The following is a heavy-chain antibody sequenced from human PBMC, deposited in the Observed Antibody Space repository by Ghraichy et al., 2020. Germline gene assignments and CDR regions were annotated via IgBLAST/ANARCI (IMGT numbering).Heavy chain of an antibody. CDR3: TTDRGDVYYDILTDYLSYAFDI. CDR2: IKSKTDGETK. D-gene: IGHD3-9*01. Sequence: GGSLRLSCVASGFSFSNAWMSWVRQAPGKGLEWVGRIKSKTDGETKDYAAPVKGRFTISRDDSKNTLYLQMNSLKTEDTAVYYCTTDRGDVYYDILTDYLSYAFDIWGQGTLVTVSS. V-gene: IGHV3-15*01. J-gene: IGHJ3*02. CDR1: GFSFSNAW.